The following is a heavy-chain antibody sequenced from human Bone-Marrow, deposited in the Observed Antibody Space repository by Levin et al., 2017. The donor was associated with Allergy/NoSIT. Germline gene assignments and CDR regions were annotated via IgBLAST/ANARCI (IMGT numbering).Heavy chain of an antibody. V-gene: IGHV1-2*02. J-gene: IGHJ3*01. CDR3: ARDNSGQVGYSTWILAFHV. Sequence: PQASVKVSCKASGFTDHYIHWMRQAPGQGLEWMGRMDPNSGGVTYAQNFLGRVSMTRDTSTSTAYMELSSLQSDDTAVYYCARDNSGQVGYSTWILAFHVWGQGTVVTVSS. CDR1: GFTDHY. CDR2: MDPNSGGV. D-gene: IGHD6-13*01.